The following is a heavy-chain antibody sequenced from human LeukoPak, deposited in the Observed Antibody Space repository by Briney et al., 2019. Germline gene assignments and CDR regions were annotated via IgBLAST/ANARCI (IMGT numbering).Heavy chain of an antibody. CDR3: ARHPRFDSSSWYPWFDP. CDR2: MNPNSGNT. Sequence: ASVKVSCKASGYTFTSYDINWVRQATGQGLEWMGWMNPNSGNTGYAQKFQGRVTMTRNTSISTAYMELSSQRSEDTAVYYCARHPRFDSSSWYPWFDPWGQGTLVTVSS. V-gene: IGHV1-8*01. J-gene: IGHJ5*02. D-gene: IGHD6-13*01. CDR1: GYTFTSYD.